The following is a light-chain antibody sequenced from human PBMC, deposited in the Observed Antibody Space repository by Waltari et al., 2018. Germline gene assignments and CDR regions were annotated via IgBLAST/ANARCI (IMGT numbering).Light chain of an antibody. CDR3: SSYAGGKNVVV. Sequence: SALTPTPPASGSPGPSVTIHCSRTGTDVGGYHYVSRYQHHPGKAPKLLIYDVTKRPSGVPDRFSGAKSGNTASLTVSGLQDEDEADYYCSSYAGGKNVVVFGTGTKVTVL. CDR2: DVT. CDR1: GTDVGGYHY. J-gene: IGLJ1*01. V-gene: IGLV2-8*01.